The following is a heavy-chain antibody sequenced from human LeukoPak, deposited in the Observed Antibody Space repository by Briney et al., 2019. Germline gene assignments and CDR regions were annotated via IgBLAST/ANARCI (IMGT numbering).Heavy chain of an antibody. J-gene: IGHJ3*02. CDR2: IYTSGST. D-gene: IGHD6-13*01. Sequence: SETLSLTCTVSGGSISSYYWSWIRQPAGKGLEWIGRIYTSGSTNYNPSLKSRVTMSVDTSKNQFSLKLSSVTAADTAVYYCARDGHSSSWYLDAFDIWGQGTMVTVSS. CDR1: GGSISSYY. CDR3: ARDGHSSSWYLDAFDI. V-gene: IGHV4-4*07.